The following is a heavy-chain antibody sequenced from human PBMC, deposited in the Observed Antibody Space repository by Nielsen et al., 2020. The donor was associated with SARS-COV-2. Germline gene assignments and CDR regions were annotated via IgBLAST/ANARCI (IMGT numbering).Heavy chain of an antibody. V-gene: IGHV1-8*01. CDR2: INPYSGDT. J-gene: IGHJ4*02. Sequence: ASVKVSCKASGYTFTSYDINWVRKATGQGLEWMGYINPYSGDTGYAQKFQGRVTMTRDTSTSTVYMELRSLTSEDTATYYCARGLRAIVVVRDYWGQGTLVTVSS. CDR3: ARGLRAIVVVRDY. CDR1: GYTFTSYD. D-gene: IGHD2-21*01.